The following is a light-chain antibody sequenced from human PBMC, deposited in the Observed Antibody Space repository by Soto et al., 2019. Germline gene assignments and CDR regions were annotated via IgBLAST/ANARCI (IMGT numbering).Light chain of an antibody. J-gene: IGKJ4*01. CDR3: QHYNNWPLT. CDR2: GAS. Sequence: EIVMTQSPATLSVSPGERVTLSCRASQSDSSNLAWYQQKPGQSPRLLIYGASTRATGIPARFSGSGSGTEFTLTISSLQSEDFAVYFCQHYNNWPLTFGGGTKVEIK. CDR1: QSDSSN. V-gene: IGKV3-15*01.